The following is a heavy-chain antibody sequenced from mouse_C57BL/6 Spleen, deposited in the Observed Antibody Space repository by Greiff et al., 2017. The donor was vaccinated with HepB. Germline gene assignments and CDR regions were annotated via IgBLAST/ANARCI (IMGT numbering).Heavy chain of an antibody. CDR3: ARESNYGDYFDY. V-gene: IGHV1-18*01. J-gene: IGHJ2*01. CDR2: ITPNNGGT. CDR1: GYTFTDYN. Sequence: EVQLQESGPELVKPGASVKIPCKASGYTFTDYNMDWVKQSHGKSLEWIGDITPNNGGTIYNQKFKGKATLTVDKSSSTAYMELRSLTSEDTAVYYCARESNYGDYFDYWGQGTTLTVSS. D-gene: IGHD1-1*01.